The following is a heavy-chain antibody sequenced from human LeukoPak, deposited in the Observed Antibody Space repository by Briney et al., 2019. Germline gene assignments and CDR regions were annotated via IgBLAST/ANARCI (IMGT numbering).Heavy chain of an antibody. D-gene: IGHD2-21*02. CDR2: IYPGDSDT. CDR1: GYSFTSYW. J-gene: IGHJ3*02. Sequence: GESLKISCKGSGYSFTSYWIGWVRQMPGKGLEWMGIIYPGDSDTRYSPSFQGQVTISADKSISTAYLQWSSLKASDTAMYYCARRRYCGGDCPDAFDIWGQGTMVTVSS. CDR3: ARRRYCGGDCPDAFDI. V-gene: IGHV5-51*01.